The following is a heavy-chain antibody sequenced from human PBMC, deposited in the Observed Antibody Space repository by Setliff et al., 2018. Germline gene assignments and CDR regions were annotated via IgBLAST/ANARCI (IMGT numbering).Heavy chain of an antibody. CDR2: TIPNPPLP. CDR1: GGTFA. J-gene: IGHJ6*03. V-gene: IGHV1-69*10. D-gene: IGHD1-7*01. Sequence: SVKVSCKASGGTFAITWVRQAPGQGLEWMGGTIPNPPLPNYAVKFQGRITMTTDKSTSTAYMELSSLRSDDTAVYYCARNAITGTTKKNYYYMDVWGQGTTVTVSS. CDR3: ARNAITGTTKKNYYYMDV.